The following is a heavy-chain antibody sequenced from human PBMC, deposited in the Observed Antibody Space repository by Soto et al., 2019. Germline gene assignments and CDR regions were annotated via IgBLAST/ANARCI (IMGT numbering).Heavy chain of an antibody. CDR2: VSGSGDST. CDR3: ARGRARDCPGCTPEY. V-gene: IGHV3-23*01. CDR1: AFTFSSYA. Sequence: EVQLLESGGGLAQPGGSLRLSCAASAFTFSSYAMSWVRQAPGKGLEWVSAVSGSGDSTYYADSVKGRFTISRDNSKNTLYLQMTGLRAEDRAVYCCARGRARDCPGCTPEYGGQGTLVTVSS. J-gene: IGHJ4*02. D-gene: IGHD2-21*02.